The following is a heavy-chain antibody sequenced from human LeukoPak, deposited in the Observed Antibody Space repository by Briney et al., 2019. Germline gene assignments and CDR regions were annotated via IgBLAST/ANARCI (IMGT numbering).Heavy chain of an antibody. CDR1: GGSISSGSYY. D-gene: IGHD1-14*01. J-gene: IGHJ4*02. V-gene: IGHV4-61*02. Sequence: PSQTLSLTCTVSGGSISSGSYYWSWIRQPAGKGLEWIGRIYTSGSTNYNPSLKRRVTISADTSKNQFSLKLSSVTAADTAVYYCARGATRNYFDYWGQGTLATVSS. CDR2: IYTSGST. CDR3: ARGATRNYFDY.